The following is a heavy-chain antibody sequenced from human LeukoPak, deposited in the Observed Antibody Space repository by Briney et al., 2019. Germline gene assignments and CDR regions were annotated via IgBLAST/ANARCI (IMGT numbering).Heavy chain of an antibody. D-gene: IGHD2-21*01. Sequence: ASVKVSCNASGYIFSDFYTHWVRQAPGRGFEWMGWISRYSGATKVAKKFQGRVTLTWDISISTMYVELSNLSSDDTGVYYCVTWAGGKSDVAAFGFWGQGTLVIVSS. V-gene: IGHV1-2*02. CDR1: GYIFSDFY. J-gene: IGHJ4*02. CDR2: ISRYSGAT. CDR3: VTWAGGKSDVAAFGF.